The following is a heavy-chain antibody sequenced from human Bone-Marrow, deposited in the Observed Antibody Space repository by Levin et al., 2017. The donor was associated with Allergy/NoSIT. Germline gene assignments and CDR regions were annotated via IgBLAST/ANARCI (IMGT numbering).Heavy chain of an antibody. CDR2: IYYSGST. V-gene: IGHV4-59*01. Sequence: GSLRLSCTVSGGSISSYYWSWIRQPPGKGLEWIGYIYYSGSTNYNPSLKSRVTISVDTSKNQFSLKLSSVTAADTAVYYCARIPPYYCSGGSCYSGWFDPWGQGTLVTVSS. D-gene: IGHD2-15*01. CDR3: ARIPPYYCSGGSCYSGWFDP. J-gene: IGHJ5*02. CDR1: GGSISSYY.